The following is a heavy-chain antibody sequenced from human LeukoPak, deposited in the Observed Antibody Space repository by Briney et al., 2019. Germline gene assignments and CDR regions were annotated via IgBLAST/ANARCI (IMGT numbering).Heavy chain of an antibody. J-gene: IGHJ4*02. CDR2: ISGSGGST. CDR3: AKGLSGSYMVSAGGEDY. CDR1: GFTFSSYA. Sequence: GGSLRLSCAASGFTFSSYAMSWVRQAPGKGLEWVSAISGSGGSTYYADSVKGRFTISRDNSKNTLYLQMNSLRAEDTAVYYCAKGLSGSYMVSAGGEDYWGQGTLVTVSS. V-gene: IGHV3-23*01. D-gene: IGHD1-26*01.